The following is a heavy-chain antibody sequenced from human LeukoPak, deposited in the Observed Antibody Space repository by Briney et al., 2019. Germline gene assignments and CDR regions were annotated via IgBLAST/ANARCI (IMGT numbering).Heavy chain of an antibody. J-gene: IGHJ4*02. CDR2: IHSDGSST. Sequence: PGESLRLSCAASGFTLSSYWMHWVRQAPGKGLVWVSRIHSDGSSTTYTDSVKGRFTISRDNAKNTLYLQMNSLRAEDTGVYYCARIAAHSSSWYDGGYWGQGTLVTVSS. CDR1: GFTLSSYW. V-gene: IGHV3-74*01. CDR3: ARIAAHSSSWYDGGY. D-gene: IGHD6-13*01.